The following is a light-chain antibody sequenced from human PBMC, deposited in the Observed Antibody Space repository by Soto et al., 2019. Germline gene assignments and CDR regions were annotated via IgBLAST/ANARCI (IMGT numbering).Light chain of an antibody. Sequence: DIQMTQSPSSLSASVGDRVTITCRASESISGYLNWYQQKPGEAPNLLIYATASLQSGVPSRFSGSGSETDFTLTISSLQPEDFTTYYCQQSYRSPGTFGQGTKVGIK. J-gene: IGKJ1*01. CDR1: ESISGY. CDR3: QQSYRSPGT. CDR2: ATA. V-gene: IGKV1-39*01.